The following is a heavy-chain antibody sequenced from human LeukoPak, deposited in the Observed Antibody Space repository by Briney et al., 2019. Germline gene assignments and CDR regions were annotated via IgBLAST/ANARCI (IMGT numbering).Heavy chain of an antibody. CDR2: MNPNSGNT. J-gene: IGHJ4*02. D-gene: IGHD5-12*01. Sequence: ASVKVSCKASGYTFTSYDINWVRQATGQGLEWMGWMNPNSGNTGYAQKFQGRVTMTRNTSISTAYMEPSSLRSEDTAVYYCARVDSGYEGGGRWGQGTLVTVSS. CDR1: GYTFTSYD. V-gene: IGHV1-8*01. CDR3: ARVDSGYEGGGR.